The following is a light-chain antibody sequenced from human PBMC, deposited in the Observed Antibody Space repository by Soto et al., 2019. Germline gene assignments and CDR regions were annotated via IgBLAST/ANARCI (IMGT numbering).Light chain of an antibody. Sequence: ELVLTQSPGTLSLSPGERATLSCRASQSVSSTYLAWYQQKPGQAPRLLIYGASSRATGIPDRFSGSGSGTDFTLTISRLEPEDFPVYYCQQYGSSAWTFGQGTKVEIK. CDR2: GAS. CDR3: QQYGSSAWT. J-gene: IGKJ1*01. V-gene: IGKV3-20*01. CDR1: QSVSSTY.